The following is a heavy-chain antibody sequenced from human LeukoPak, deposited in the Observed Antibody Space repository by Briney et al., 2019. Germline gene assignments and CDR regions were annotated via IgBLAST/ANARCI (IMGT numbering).Heavy chain of an antibody. D-gene: IGHD1/OR15-1a*01. Sequence: PGGSLRLSCAVPEFPFSDSWMYWVRQAPGKGLEGVANIKKDGSGISYVDSVQGRFIISRDNAKNSLYLQMNSLRVEDTAVYFCAGGNSMNVWGKGTAVTVSS. CDR3: AGGNSMNV. CDR1: EFPFSDSW. CDR2: IKKDGSGI. V-gene: IGHV3-7*03. J-gene: IGHJ6*04.